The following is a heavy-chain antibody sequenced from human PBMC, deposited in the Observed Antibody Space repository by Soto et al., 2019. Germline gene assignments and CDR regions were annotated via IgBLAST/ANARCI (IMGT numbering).Heavy chain of an antibody. CDR3: ARGPYGTGGDYYYGMDV. CDR1: GFTFSDYY. Sequence: GGSLRLSCAASGFTFSDYYMSWVRQAPGKGLEWVSVIYSGGSTYYADSVKGRFTISRHNSENTLYLQMNSLRGEDTAVYYCARGPYGTGGDYYYGMDVWGQGTSVTVSS. V-gene: IGHV3-53*04. J-gene: IGHJ6*02. D-gene: IGHD3-10*01. CDR2: IYSGGST.